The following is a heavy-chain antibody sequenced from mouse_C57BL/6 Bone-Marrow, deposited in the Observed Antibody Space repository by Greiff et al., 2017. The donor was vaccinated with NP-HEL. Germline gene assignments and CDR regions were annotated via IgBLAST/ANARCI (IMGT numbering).Heavy chain of an antibody. J-gene: IGHJ3*01. CDR1: GFTFSDYY. D-gene: IGHD1-1*01. CDR2: ISNGGGST. CDR3: ASPSYYYGNAY. V-gene: IGHV5-12*01. Sequence: EVQGVESGGGLVQPGGSLKLSCAASGFTFSDYYMYWVRQTPEKRLEWVAYISNGGGSTYYPDTVKGRFTISRDNAKNTLYLQMSRLKSEDTAMYYCASPSYYYGNAYWGQGTLVTVSA.